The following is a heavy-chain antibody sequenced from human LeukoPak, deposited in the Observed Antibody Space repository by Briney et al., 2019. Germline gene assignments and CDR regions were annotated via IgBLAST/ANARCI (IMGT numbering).Heavy chain of an antibody. D-gene: IGHD6-6*01. J-gene: IGHJ4*02. CDR2: ISGGGSSI. CDR3: ASSIAARPWNY. CDR1: GFTFSDYQ. Sequence: PGGSLRLSCAASGFTFSDYQMSWIRQAPGKGLEWVSYISGGGSSIDYADSVKGRFTISRDNAKNSLYLQMNSLRADDTTVYYCASSIAARPWNYWGQGTLVTVSS. V-gene: IGHV3-11*04.